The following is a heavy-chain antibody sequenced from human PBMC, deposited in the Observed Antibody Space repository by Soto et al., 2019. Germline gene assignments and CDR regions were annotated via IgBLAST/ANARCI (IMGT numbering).Heavy chain of an antibody. J-gene: IGHJ4*02. V-gene: IGHV3-30-3*01. CDR2: MSYDGTTK. CDR3: AREVLWSRYVDY. D-gene: IGHD2-21*01. CDR1: GFIFSNYV. Sequence: QVQLVESGGGVVQPGRSLRLSCAASGFIFSNYVMYWVRQAPGKGLECVAFMSYDGTTKYYADSVKGRFTISRDNSKNTLYLQMNNLRPEDTGVYYCAREVLWSRYVDYWGQGTLVTVSS.